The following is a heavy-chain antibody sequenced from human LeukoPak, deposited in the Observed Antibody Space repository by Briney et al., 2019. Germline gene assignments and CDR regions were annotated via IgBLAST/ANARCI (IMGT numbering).Heavy chain of an antibody. V-gene: IGHV1-2*02. CDR1: GYTFTDYY. CDR3: ARGFQLPHPLEDWLDP. J-gene: IGHJ5*02. Sequence: GASVLVSCKASGYTFTDYYIHWVRQAPGQGLEWMAWINPNSGGRNYAQKFQGRLTVTRDTSISTSYMELSRLTSDDTAVYFCARGFQLPHPLEDWLDPWGHGTLVTVSS. D-gene: IGHD2-2*01. CDR2: INPNSGGR.